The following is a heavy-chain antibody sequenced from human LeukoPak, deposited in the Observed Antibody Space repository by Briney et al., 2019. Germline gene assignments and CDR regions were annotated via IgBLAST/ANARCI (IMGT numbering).Heavy chain of an antibody. CDR3: ARDYKYAFDN. V-gene: IGHV3-48*01. D-gene: IGHD5-24*01. Sequence: LPGGSLRLSCAASGFTFSDYSMNWVRQAPGKGLEWISYIGIDSGNTNYADSVKGRFTISGGKAKNSLYLQMNSLRVEDTAVYYCARDYKYAFDNWGQGTLVTVSS. CDR1: GFTFSDYS. CDR2: IGIDSGNT. J-gene: IGHJ4*02.